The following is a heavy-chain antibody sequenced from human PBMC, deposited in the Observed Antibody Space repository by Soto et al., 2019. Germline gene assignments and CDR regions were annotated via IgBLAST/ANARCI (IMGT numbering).Heavy chain of an antibody. CDR3: ARGPYYCRHSVCSSNWLGP. V-gene: IGHV4-59*13. CDR1: GDSINNYD. Sequence: KPXETLSLPCTVSGDSINNYDWNWIRRPPGGGLEWIANIYHSESTNYNPSLKSRVTMSIHMSRNQFSLKLTSVTDADAAVYYCARGPYYCRHSVCSSNWLGPWSQGTQVTVSS. CDR2: IYHSEST. J-gene: IGHJ5*02. D-gene: IGHD1-26*01.